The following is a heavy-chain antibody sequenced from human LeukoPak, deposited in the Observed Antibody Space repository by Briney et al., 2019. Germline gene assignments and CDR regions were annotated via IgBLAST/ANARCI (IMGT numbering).Heavy chain of an antibody. J-gene: IGHJ4*02. V-gene: IGHV4-59*01. CDR1: GGSIRSYY. CDR3: ARAPSSSWYNY. CDR2: IYYSGST. D-gene: IGHD6-13*01. Sequence: SETLSLTCTVSGGSIRSYYWSWIRQPPGKGLEWIGYIYYSGSTNYNPSLKSRVTISVDTSKNQFSLKLSSVTAADTAVYYCARAPSSSWYNYWGQGTLVTVSS.